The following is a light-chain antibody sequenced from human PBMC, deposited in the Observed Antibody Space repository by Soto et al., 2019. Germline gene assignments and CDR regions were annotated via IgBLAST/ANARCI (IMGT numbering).Light chain of an antibody. CDR3: QQYNVWPLT. CDR1: QSVSSN. J-gene: IGKJ4*01. CDR2: VAS. Sequence: EIVMTQSPATLSVSPGERATLSCRASQSVSSNLAWYQQKPGQTPKLLIYVASTRATGITARFSGSGSGTEFTLTISSLQSEDFAVYYCQQYNVWPLTFGGGTKVEF. V-gene: IGKV3-15*01.